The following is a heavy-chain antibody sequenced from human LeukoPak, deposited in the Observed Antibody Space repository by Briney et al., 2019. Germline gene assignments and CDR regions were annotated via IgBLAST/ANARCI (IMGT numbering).Heavy chain of an antibody. CDR2: IYYTGNT. CDR1: GDSITGYY. D-gene: IGHD3-22*01. Sequence: SETLSLTCSVSGDSITGYYWGWIRQPPGKGLEWIGNIYYTGNTYYNSSPKSRVTISLDTSKNQFSLTVISMTAADTAAYYCARASYYYDSSGYYGDAFDIWGQGTMVTVSS. J-gene: IGHJ3*02. CDR3: ARASYYYDSSGYYGDAFDI. V-gene: IGHV4-39*07.